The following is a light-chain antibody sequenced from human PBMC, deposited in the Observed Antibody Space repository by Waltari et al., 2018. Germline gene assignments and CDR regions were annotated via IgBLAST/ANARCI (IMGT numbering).Light chain of an antibody. CDR2: SSS. J-gene: IGKJ1*01. CDR1: QTIDTY. Sequence: DIQVTQPPVSLSASVGDRVTISCRTSQTIDTYLNWYQVKPGKVPKLLISSSSILQTGVPSRFSGGGSGTHFILNISSLQPEDFSSYFCQQTYGIVWAFGQGTTVEVK. V-gene: IGKV1-39*01. CDR3: QQTYGIVWA.